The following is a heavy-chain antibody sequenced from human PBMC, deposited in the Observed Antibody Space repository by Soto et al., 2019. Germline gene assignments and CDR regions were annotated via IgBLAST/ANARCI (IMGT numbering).Heavy chain of an antibody. D-gene: IGHD1-26*01. CDR2: INPSDGRT. J-gene: IGHJ4*02. V-gene: IGHV1-46*01. CDR3: ARVSGSYWPFDY. CDR1: GDTFTNYY. Sequence: ASVKVSCKASGDTFTNYYIHWVRHAPGQGPEWMGIINPSDGRTTYTQKFQGRVTMIRDTSTSTVYMELSSLTYEDTAVYYCARVSGSYWPFDYWGQGTLVTVSS.